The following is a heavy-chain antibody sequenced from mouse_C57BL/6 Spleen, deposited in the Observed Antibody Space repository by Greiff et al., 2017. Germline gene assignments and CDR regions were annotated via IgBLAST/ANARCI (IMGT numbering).Heavy chain of an antibody. V-gene: IGHV1-55*01. CDR1: GYTFTSYW. CDR2: LYPGSGST. J-gene: IGHJ3*01. CDR3: ARTYYYGSSLAWFAY. Sequence: VQLQQPGAELVKPGASVKLSCKASGYTFTSYWITWVKQRPGHGLEWIGDLYPGSGSTNYNEKFKSKATLTVDTSSSTAYMQLSSLTSEDSAVYYCARTYYYGSSLAWFAYWGQGTLVTVSA. D-gene: IGHD1-1*01.